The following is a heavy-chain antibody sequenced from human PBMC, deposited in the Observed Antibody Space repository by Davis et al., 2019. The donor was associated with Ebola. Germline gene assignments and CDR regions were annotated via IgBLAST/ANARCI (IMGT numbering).Heavy chain of an antibody. V-gene: IGHV1-46*01. CDR3: ARTARVAAAGTSWYFDL. J-gene: IGHJ2*01. Sequence: ASVKVSCKASGYTSTSYYMHWVRQAPGQGLEWMGIINPSGGSTSYAQKFQGRVTMTRDTSTSTVYMELSSLRSEDTAVYYCARTARVAAAGTSWYFDLWGRGTLVTVSS. CDR1: GYTSTSYY. D-gene: IGHD6-13*01. CDR2: INPSGGST.